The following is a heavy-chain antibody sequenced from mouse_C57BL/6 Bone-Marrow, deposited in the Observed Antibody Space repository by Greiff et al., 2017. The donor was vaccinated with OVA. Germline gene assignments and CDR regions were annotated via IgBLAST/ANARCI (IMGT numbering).Heavy chain of an antibody. D-gene: IGHD2-2*01. J-gene: IGHJ3*01. CDR3: AREGVTTTFAY. CDR2: INPNNGGT. CDR1: GYTFTDYN. Sequence: EVQLQESGPELVKPGASVKMSCKASGYTFTDYNMHWVKQSHGKSLEWIGYINPNNGGTSYNQKFKGKATLTVNKSSSTAYMELRSLTSEDSAVYYCAREGVTTTFAYWGQGTLVTVSA. V-gene: IGHV1-22*01.